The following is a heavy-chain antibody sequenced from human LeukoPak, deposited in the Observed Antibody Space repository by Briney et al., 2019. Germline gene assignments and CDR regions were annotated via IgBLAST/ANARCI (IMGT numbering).Heavy chain of an antibody. CDR2: INHSGST. D-gene: IGHD3-10*01. Sequence: KSSETLSLTCAVYGGSFSGYYWSWIRQPPGKGLEWIGEINHSGSTNYNPSLKSRVTISVDTSKNQFSLRLSSVTAADTAVYYCASRRITMVRGVMDYWGQGTLVTVSS. V-gene: IGHV4-34*01. CDR3: ASRRITMVRGVMDY. J-gene: IGHJ4*02. CDR1: GGSFSGYY.